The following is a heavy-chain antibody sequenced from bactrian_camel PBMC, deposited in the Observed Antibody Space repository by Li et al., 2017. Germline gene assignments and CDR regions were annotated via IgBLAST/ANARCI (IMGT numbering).Heavy chain of an antibody. D-gene: IGHD4*01. Sequence: VESGGGSVQAGGSLRLTCAASAWIGSRVCMGWFRQGPGKVREGVAGIRIASGNTYYADTVKGRVTISRDNTKNTVYLEMNNLVAEDSAMYYCAADPHGCDYFPSPRSFRYWGQGTQVTVS. CDR2: IRIASGNT. V-gene: IGHV3S66*01. J-gene: IGHJ6*01. CDR3: AADPHGCDYFPSPRSFRY. CDR1: AWIGSRVC.